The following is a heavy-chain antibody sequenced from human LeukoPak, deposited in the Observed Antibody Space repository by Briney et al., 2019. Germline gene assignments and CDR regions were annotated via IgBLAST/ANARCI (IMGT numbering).Heavy chain of an antibody. V-gene: IGHV3-7*01. Sequence: PGGSLRLSCAASGFTFRYYWMAWVRQAPGKGLEWVANIKQDASEKYYVDSVRGRFTITRDNAKNSVSLQMNSLRAEDTALYYCARDTGDNFDYGGRGTLVTVFS. J-gene: IGHJ4*02. CDR3: ARDTGDNFDY. CDR2: IKQDASEK. CDR1: GFTFRYYW. D-gene: IGHD2-21*02.